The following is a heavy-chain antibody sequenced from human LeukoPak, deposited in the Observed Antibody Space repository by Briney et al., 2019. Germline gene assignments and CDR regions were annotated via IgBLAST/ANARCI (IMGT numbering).Heavy chain of an antibody. CDR1: GFTVSYNY. J-gene: IGHJ3*02. Sequence: PGGSLRLSCAASGFTVSYNYMSWVRQAPGKGLKWVSIIYSGGSTYYADSVRGRFTISRDNSKNTLYLQMNSLRAEDTAVYYCARELREHGVFDIWGQGTMVTVSS. V-gene: IGHV3-66*01. CDR2: IYSGGST. D-gene: IGHD1-26*01. CDR3: ARELREHGVFDI.